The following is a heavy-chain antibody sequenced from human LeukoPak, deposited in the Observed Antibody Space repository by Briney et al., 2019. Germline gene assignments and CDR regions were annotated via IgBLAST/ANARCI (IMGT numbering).Heavy chain of an antibody. V-gene: IGHV3-74*01. Sequence: PGGSLRLSCAASGFTFSSYWMHWVRQAPGKGLVWVSRINSDGSSTSYADSVKSRFTISRDNAKNTLYLQMNSLRAEDTAVYYCARGSTVTTYFADWFDPWGQGTLVTVSS. J-gene: IGHJ5*02. CDR3: ARGSTVTTYFADWFDP. CDR2: INSDGSST. D-gene: IGHD4-17*01. CDR1: GFTFSSYW.